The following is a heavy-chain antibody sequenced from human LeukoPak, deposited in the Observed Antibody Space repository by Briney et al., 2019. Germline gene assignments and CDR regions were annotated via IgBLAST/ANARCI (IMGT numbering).Heavy chain of an antibody. D-gene: IGHD5-18*01. CDR1: GFTFSSYE. J-gene: IGHJ4*02. Sequence: GGSLRLSCAASGFTFSSYEMNWVRQAPGKGLEWVSYISSSGSTIYYADSVRGRFTISRDNAKNSLYLQMNSLRAEDTAVYYCARESAIPGHRGYSYGSFDYWGQGTLVTVSS. CDR2: ISSSGSTI. V-gene: IGHV3-48*03. CDR3: ARESAIPGHRGYSYGSFDY.